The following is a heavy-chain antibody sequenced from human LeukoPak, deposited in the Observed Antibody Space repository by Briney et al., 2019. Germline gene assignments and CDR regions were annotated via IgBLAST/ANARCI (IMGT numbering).Heavy chain of an antibody. CDR1: GGSISSGGYY. CDR2: IYYSGST. J-gene: IGHJ6*02. V-gene: IGHV4-61*08. CDR3: ARAEDIVVVPAAPDYYYYGMDV. D-gene: IGHD2-2*01. Sequence: SETLSLTCTVSGGSISSGGYYWSWIRQPPGKGLEWIGYIYYSGSTNYNPSLKSRVTISVDTSKNQFSLKLSSVTAADTAVYYCARAEDIVVVPAAPDYYYYGMDVWGQGTTVTVSS.